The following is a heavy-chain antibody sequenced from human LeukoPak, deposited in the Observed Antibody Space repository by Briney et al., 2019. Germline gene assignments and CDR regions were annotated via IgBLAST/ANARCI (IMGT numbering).Heavy chain of an antibody. CDR1: GFTLTNCA. V-gene: IGHV3-23*01. D-gene: IGHD2-15*01. CDR3: AKEHMAAAVYYFDY. J-gene: IGHJ4*02. CDR2: INPSSGNT. Sequence: SGGSLRLSCAASGFTLTNCAMSWVRQAPGKGLEWVSSINPSSGNTYYADSVKGRFTIFGDNSKNTLYLQMNSLRAEDTAVYYCAKEHMAAAVYYFDYWGQGTLVTVSS.